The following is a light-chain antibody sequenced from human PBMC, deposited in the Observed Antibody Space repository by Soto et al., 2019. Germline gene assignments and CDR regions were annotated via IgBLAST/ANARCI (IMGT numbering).Light chain of an antibody. V-gene: IGLV2-23*03. CDR1: SSDVVTYNL. CDR2: EGT. CDR3: YSFAGSTTFSYV. J-gene: IGLJ1*01. Sequence: QSFLTQPASVSGSPGQSISISCTGTSSDVVTYNLVSWYQQHPGKAPTVLIYEGTKRPSGVSNRFSGSKSGNTASLTISGLQTEDEADYYCYSFAGSTTFSYVFGPGTKVTVL.